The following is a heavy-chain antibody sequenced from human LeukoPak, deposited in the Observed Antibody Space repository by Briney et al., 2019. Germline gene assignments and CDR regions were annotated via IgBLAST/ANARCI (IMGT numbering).Heavy chain of an antibody. J-gene: IGHJ5*02. V-gene: IGHV4-39*01. D-gene: IGHD1-26*01. Sequence: SETLSLTCTVSGGSISSSSYYWGWIRQPPGKGLEWIGSIYYSGSTYYNPSLKSRVTISVDTSKNQFSLKLSSVTAADTAVYYCARTARGLVGATQGWFDPWGQGTLVTVSS. CDR2: IYYSGST. CDR1: GGSISSSSYY. CDR3: ARTARGLVGATQGWFDP.